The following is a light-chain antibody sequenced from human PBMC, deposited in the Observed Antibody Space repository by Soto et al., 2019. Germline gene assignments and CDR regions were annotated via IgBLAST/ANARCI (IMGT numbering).Light chain of an antibody. J-gene: IGKJ4*01. V-gene: IGKV1-16*02. CDR3: QQYYNFPVT. Sequence: DIQMTQSPSSLSASVGDRVTITCRASQDISNHLAWFQQKPGKAPKSLIYDASSLQSGVPSNFSSSASRTLFTLIFFRLQPEDCATYYCQQYYNFPVTFGGGTKVEI. CDR2: DAS. CDR1: QDISNH.